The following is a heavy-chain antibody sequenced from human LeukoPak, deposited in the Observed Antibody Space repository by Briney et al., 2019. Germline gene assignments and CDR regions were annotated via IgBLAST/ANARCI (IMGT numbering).Heavy chain of an antibody. V-gene: IGHV3-33*01. Sequence: GGSLRLSCAASGFTFSSYGMRWVRQAPGKGLEWVAVIWYDGSNKYYADSVKGRFTISRDNSKNTLYLQMNSLRAEDTAVYYCARDPDTAMVPDYGGQGTLVTVSS. CDR3: ARDPDTAMVPDY. J-gene: IGHJ4*02. CDR1: GFTFSSYG. CDR2: IWYDGSNK. D-gene: IGHD5-18*01.